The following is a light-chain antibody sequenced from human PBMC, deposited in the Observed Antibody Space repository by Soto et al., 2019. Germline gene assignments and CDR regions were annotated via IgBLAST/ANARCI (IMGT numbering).Light chain of an antibody. V-gene: IGLV2-14*03. CDR3: SSDSTTSTLV. Sequence: QSVLTQPASVSGSPGQSVTISCTGASSDVGGYDYVSWYQQHPGNAPKLILYDVNNRPSGVSSHFSVSESCNTASLIISASEADDEADYYSSSDSTTSTLVFGSGTKLTVL. CDR2: DVN. CDR1: SSDVGGYDY. J-gene: IGLJ1*01.